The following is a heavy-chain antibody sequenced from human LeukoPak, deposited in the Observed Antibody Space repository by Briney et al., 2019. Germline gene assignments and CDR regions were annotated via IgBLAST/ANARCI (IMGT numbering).Heavy chain of an antibody. J-gene: IGHJ2*01. CDR3: ARDDFWSGPAHWYFDL. V-gene: IGHV3-11*01. CDR1: GFTFSDYY. D-gene: IGHD3-3*01. Sequence: GGSLRLSCAASGFTFSDYYMSWIRQAPGKGLEWVSYISSSGSTIYYADSVKGRFTISRDNAKNSLYLQMNSLRAEDTALYYCARDDFWSGPAHWYFDLWGRGTLVTVSS. CDR2: ISSSGSTI.